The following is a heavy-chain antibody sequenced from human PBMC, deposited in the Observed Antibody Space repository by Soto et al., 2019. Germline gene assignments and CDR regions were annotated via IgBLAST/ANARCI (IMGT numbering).Heavy chain of an antibody. V-gene: IGHV3-48*03. Sequence: EVQLLESGGGVVQPGGSLRLSCEVSGFTFSSYEMYWVRQAPGKGLEWVAYISNSGETVYYAGSVQDRFTTSRDNAKNSLYLQMSSLGAEDTAVYYCAREGFYAMDVWGQGTTVTVSS. J-gene: IGHJ6*02. CDR2: ISNSGETV. D-gene: IGHD2-2*01. CDR3: AREGFYAMDV. CDR1: GFTFSSYE.